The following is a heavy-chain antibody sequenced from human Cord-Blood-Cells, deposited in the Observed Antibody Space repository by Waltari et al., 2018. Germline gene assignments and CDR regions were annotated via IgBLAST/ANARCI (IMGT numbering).Heavy chain of an antibody. J-gene: IGHJ3*02. Sequence: QVQLVQSGAEVKKPGSSVKVSCKASGGTFSSYAISWVRQAPGQGLEWMGGIIPIFGTANYAQKVQGRGTITADNSTSTAYMELSSLRSEDTAVYYCAREGGYCTNGVCYTGAAFDIWGQGTMVTVSS. D-gene: IGHD2-8*01. V-gene: IGHV1-69*06. CDR2: IIPIFGTA. CDR1: GGTFSSYA. CDR3: AREGGYCTNGVCYTGAAFDI.